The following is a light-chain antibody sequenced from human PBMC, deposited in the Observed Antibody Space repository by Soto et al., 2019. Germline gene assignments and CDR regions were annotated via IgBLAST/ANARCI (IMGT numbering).Light chain of an antibody. CDR3: QQYNNWPPVT. J-gene: IGKJ1*01. V-gene: IGKV3-15*01. CDR1: QSVSSY. Sequence: EIVMTQSPATLSVSPGERATLSCRASQSVSSYVAWYQQKPGQAPRLLISGASTRATGIPARFSGSGSGTEFTLTISSLQSEDFAVYYCQQYNNWPPVTFGQGTKVEIK. CDR2: GAS.